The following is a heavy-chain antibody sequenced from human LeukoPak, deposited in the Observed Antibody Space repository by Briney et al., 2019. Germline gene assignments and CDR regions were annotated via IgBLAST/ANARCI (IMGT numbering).Heavy chain of an antibody. D-gene: IGHD2-2*02. V-gene: IGHV3-30*02. Sequence: GGSLRLSCAASGFTFSSYGMHWVRQAPGKVLEWVAFIRYDGSNKYYADSVKGRFTISRDNSKNTLYLQMNSLRAEDTAVYYCAKDMKVVVPAAIGYWGQGTLVTVSS. CDR3: AKDMKVVVPAAIGY. CDR1: GFTFSSYG. J-gene: IGHJ4*02. CDR2: IRYDGSNK.